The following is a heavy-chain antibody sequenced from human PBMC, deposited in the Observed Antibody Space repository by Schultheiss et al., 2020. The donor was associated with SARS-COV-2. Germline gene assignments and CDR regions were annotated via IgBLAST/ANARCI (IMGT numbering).Heavy chain of an antibody. CDR3: ARVSDAFDI. J-gene: IGHJ3*02. Sequence: SETLSLTCTVSGVSISSYYWSWIRQPPGKGLEWIGYIYYSGSTNYNPSLKSRVTISVDTSKNQFSLKLSSVTAADTAVYYCARVSDAFDIWGQGTMVTVSS. CDR2: IYYSGST. V-gene: IGHV4-59*01. CDR1: GVSISSYY.